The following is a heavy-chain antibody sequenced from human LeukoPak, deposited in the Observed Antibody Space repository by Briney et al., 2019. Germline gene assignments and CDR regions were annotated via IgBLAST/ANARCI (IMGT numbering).Heavy chain of an antibody. CDR3: ARGGKNYFDF. J-gene: IGHJ4*02. CDR2: ISAYDGKT. CDR1: GYSFTSYG. V-gene: IGHV1-18*01. D-gene: IGHD1-26*01. Sequence: ASVKVSCKASGYSFTSYGISWVREAPGRGLEWVGYISAYDGKTRYAQKFQGRVTLTTDTSTGTVYMEMRRLRSDDTAVYYCARGGKNYFDFWGQGTLVTVSS.